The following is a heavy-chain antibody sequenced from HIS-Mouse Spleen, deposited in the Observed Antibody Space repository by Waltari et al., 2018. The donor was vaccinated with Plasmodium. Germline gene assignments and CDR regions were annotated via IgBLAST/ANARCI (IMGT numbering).Heavy chain of an antibody. CDR1: GFTFSSYS. D-gene: IGHD1-26*01. CDR3: ARVNSGSYYWFDP. V-gene: IGHV3-48*01. CDR2: MSSSSSTI. J-gene: IGHJ5*02. Sequence: EVQLVESGGGLVQPGGSLRLSCAASGFTFSSYSMNWVRRAPGKGVEWVSYMSSSSSTIYYADSVKGRFTSSRDNAKNSLYLQMNSLRAEDTAVYYCARVNSGSYYWFDPWGQGTLVTVSS.